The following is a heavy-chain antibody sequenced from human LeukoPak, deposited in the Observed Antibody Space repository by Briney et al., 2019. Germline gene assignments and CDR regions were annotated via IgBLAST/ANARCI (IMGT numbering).Heavy chain of an antibody. CDR2: IIPIFGTA. Sequence: SVKVSCKASGGTFSSYAISWVRQAPGQGLEWMGGIIPIFGTANYAQKFQGRVTITADKSTSTAYMELSSLRSEDTAVYYCARDRGGYSYGAHYYYYMDVWGKGTTVTVSS. CDR3: ARDRGGYSYGAHYYYYMDV. J-gene: IGHJ6*03. V-gene: IGHV1-69*06. CDR1: GGTFSSYA. D-gene: IGHD5-18*01.